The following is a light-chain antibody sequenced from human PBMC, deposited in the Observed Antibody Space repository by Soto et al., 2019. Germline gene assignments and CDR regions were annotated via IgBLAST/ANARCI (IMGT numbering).Light chain of an antibody. CDR2: NDN. CDR1: SSNVKNNF. Sequence: QSVLTQPPSASGTPGQRVTISCSGSSSNVKNNFLNWYRHLPGTAPTLLIYNDNHRPSGVPDRFSGSKSGTSASLAISGLHSDDEADYYCAAWDDSLNGLLFGGGTKLTVL. V-gene: IGLV1-44*01. CDR3: AAWDDSLNGLL. J-gene: IGLJ3*02.